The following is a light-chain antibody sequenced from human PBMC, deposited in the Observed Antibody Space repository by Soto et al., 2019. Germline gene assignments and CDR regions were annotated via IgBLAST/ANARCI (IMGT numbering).Light chain of an antibody. J-gene: IGKJ2*02. CDR3: QQYDNWPPCT. Sequence: EIVMTQSPATLSVSPGERVTLSCRASQSVSRFLAWYQQRPGQAPSLLIYDTSTRDTGVPARFSGSGSGTEFSLTISSLQSADFAVYYCQQYDNWPPCTFGQGTKLEVK. CDR1: QSVSRF. V-gene: IGKV3-15*01. CDR2: DTS.